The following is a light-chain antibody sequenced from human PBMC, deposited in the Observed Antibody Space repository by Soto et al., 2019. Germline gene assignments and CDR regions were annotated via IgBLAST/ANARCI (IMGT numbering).Light chain of an antibody. J-gene: IGLJ1*01. Sequence: QSVLTQPPSASGTPGQRDTISCSGSTSLIGGNTVNWYQQLPGTAPKLLIYSNNQRPSGVPDRFSGSKYGTSASLAISGLQSEDEADYYCAAWDDSLSGYVFGTGTKVTVL. CDR3: AAWDDSLSGYV. CDR2: SNN. V-gene: IGLV1-44*01. CDR1: TSLIGGNT.